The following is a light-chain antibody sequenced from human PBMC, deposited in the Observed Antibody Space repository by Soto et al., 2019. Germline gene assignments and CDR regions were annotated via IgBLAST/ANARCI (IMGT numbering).Light chain of an antibody. CDR3: TSYAGSNNLV. CDR1: SSDVGSYNY. J-gene: IGLJ2*01. CDR2: DVS. V-gene: IGLV2-14*03. Sequence: QSALTQPASVSGSPGQSITISCTGTSSDVGSYNYVSWYQQHPGKAPKLMIYDVSNRPSWVSNRFSGSKSGNTASLTISGLQAEDEADYYCTSYAGSNNLVFGGGTKLTVL.